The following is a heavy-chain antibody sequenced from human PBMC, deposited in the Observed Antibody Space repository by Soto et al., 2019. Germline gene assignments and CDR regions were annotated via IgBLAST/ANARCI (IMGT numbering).Heavy chain of an antibody. Sequence: EVQLVETGGGLIQPGGSLRLSCAASGFSVSVHYMSWVRQAPGKGLEWVSIIHSGGTTYYADSVKGRFTISRDNSKNTVYLQMDSRRDEDTGVYYCTSIAVAEGFDPWGQGTLVTVSS. J-gene: IGHJ5*02. CDR2: IHSGGTT. D-gene: IGHD6-19*01. CDR3: TSIAVAEGFDP. V-gene: IGHV3-53*02. CDR1: GFSVSVHY.